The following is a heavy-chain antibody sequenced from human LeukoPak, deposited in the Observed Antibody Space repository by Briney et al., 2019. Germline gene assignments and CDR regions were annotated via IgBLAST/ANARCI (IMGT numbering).Heavy chain of an antibody. J-gene: IGHJ6*03. V-gene: IGHV4-34*01. CDR3: ARHPGYYYYYMDV. D-gene: IGHD1-14*01. CDR1: GGSFSGYY. Sequence: SETLSLTCAVYGGSFSGYYWSWIRQPPGKGLEWIGEINHSGSTNYNPSLKSRVTISVDTSKNQFSLRLSSVTAADTAVYYCARHPGYYYYYMDVWGKGTTVTISS. CDR2: INHSGST.